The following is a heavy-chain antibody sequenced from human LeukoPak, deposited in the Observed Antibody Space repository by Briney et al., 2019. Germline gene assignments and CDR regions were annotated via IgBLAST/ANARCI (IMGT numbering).Heavy chain of an antibody. CDR3: ARQAYSSSYLGY. CDR1: GGSISSGDYY. CDR2: IYTSGST. V-gene: IGHV4-61*09. Sequence: SQTLSLTCTVSGGSISSGDYYWSWIRQPPGKGLEWIGYIYTSGSTNYNPSLKSRVTISVDTSKNQFSLKLSSVTAADTAVYYCARQAYSSSYLGYWGQGTLVTVSS. D-gene: IGHD6-13*01. J-gene: IGHJ4*02.